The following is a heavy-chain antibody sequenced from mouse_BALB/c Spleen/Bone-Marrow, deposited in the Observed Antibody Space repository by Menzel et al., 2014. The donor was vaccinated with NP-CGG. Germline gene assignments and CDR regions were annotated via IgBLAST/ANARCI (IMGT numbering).Heavy chain of an antibody. CDR2: ISDGGSYT. CDR3: ARVSYDYFDY. CDR1: GFTFSDYY. Sequence: VQLKQSGGGLVKPGGPLKLSCAASGFTFSDYYMYWVRQTPEKRLEWVATISDGGSYTYYPDSVKGRFTISRDNAKNNLYLQMSSLKSEDTAMYYCARVSYDYFDYWGQGTTLTVSS. D-gene: IGHD2-4*01. V-gene: IGHV5-4*02. J-gene: IGHJ2*01.